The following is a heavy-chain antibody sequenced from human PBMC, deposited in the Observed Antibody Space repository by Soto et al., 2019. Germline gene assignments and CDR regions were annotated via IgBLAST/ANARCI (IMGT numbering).Heavy chain of an antibody. J-gene: IGHJ6*02. D-gene: IGHD1-26*01. CDR1: GFTFSSYA. CDR3: VKARTGSYFYYYYYGMDV. Sequence: EVQLLESGGGLVQPGGSLRLSCAASGFTFSSYAMSWVRQAPGKGLEWVSAISGSGGSTYYADSVKGRFTISRDNSKNTLYLQMNSLRAEDTAVYYCVKARTGSYFYYYYYGMDVWGQGTTDTVSS. V-gene: IGHV3-23*01. CDR2: ISGSGGST.